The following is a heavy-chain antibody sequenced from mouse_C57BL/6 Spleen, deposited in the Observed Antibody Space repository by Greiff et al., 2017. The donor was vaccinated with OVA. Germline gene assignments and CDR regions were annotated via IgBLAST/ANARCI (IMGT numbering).Heavy chain of an antibody. D-gene: IGHD2-4*01. CDR3: ARTHDYDGDWYFDV. Sequence: QVQLQQPGAELVMPGASVKLSCKASGYTFTSYWMHWVKQRPGPGLEWIGEIDPSDSYTNYNQKFKGKSTLTVDKSSSTAYMQLSSLTSEDSAVYYCARTHDYDGDWYFDVWGTGTTVTVSS. J-gene: IGHJ1*03. CDR2: IDPSDSYT. V-gene: IGHV1-69*01. CDR1: GYTFTSYW.